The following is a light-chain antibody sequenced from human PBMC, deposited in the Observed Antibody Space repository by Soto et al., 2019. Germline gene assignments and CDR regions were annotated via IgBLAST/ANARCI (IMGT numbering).Light chain of an antibody. CDR3: QQRISWPLT. J-gene: IGKJ5*01. CDR2: DAS. CDR1: QSVASY. Sequence: IVLTQSPSTLSLSPGERATLSCRASQSVASYLAWYQQKPGQAPRLLIYDASTRATGIPARFSGSGSGTDFTLTISSLEPEDFAVYYCQQRISWPLTFGQGTRLEI. V-gene: IGKV3-11*01.